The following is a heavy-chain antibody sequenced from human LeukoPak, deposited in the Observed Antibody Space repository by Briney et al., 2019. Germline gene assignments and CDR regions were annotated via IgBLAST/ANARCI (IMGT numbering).Heavy chain of an antibody. J-gene: IGHJ3*02. CDR3: ARDFSLAFYYYGSGSYAFDI. CDR2: ISSSSSYI. D-gene: IGHD3-10*01. Sequence: GGSLRLSCAASGFTFSSYSMNWVSQAPGKGLEWVSSISSSSSYIYYADSVKGRFTISRDNAKNSLYLQMNSLRAEDTAVYYCARDFSLAFYYYGSGSYAFDIWGQGTMVTASS. CDR1: GFTFSSYS. V-gene: IGHV3-21*01.